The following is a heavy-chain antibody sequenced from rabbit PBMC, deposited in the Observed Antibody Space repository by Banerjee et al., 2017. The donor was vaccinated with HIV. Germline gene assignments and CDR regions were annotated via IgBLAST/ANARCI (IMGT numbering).Heavy chain of an antibody. CDR2: STTDSGST. D-gene: IGHD5-1*01. CDR1: GIDFTNYY. J-gene: IGHJ4*01. Sequence: QEQLTETGGGLVQPGGSLTLSCKASGIDFTNYYISWVRQAPGKGLEWIGCSTTDSGSTYYASWAKGRFTISKTSSTTVTLQMTSLTAADTATYFCARHLATSGIWAFNLWGPGTLVTVS. V-gene: IGHV1S45*01. CDR3: ARHLATSGIWAFNL.